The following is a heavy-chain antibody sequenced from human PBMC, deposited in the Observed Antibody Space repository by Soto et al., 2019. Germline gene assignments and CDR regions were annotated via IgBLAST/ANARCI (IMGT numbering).Heavy chain of an antibody. CDR3: AREHLGSGGFDY. D-gene: IGHD3-3*02. Sequence: QVQLVESGGGVVQPGRSLRLSCAASGFTFSSYGMHWVRQAPGKGLEWVAVIWYDGSNKYYADSVKGRFTISRDNSKNTLYLQMNSLRAEDTAVYYCAREHLGSGGFDYWGQGTLVTVSS. CDR1: GFTFSSYG. CDR2: IWYDGSNK. J-gene: IGHJ4*02. V-gene: IGHV3-33*01.